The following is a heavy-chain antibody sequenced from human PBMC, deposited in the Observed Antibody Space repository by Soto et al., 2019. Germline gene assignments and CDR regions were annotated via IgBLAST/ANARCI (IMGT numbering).Heavy chain of an antibody. V-gene: IGHV3-33*01. J-gene: IGHJ4*02. CDR1: GFNFRNYG. D-gene: IGHD5-12*01. Sequence: QVQLVESGGGVVQPGRSLRLSCAASGFNFRNYGMHWVRQAPGKGLEWVAIIWYDGSNKYYADSVKGRFTSSRDNSKDTLYLQMNNLRAEDTAVYYCARLYTWIMDYWGQGTLVTVSS. CDR3: ARLYTWIMDY. CDR2: IWYDGSNK.